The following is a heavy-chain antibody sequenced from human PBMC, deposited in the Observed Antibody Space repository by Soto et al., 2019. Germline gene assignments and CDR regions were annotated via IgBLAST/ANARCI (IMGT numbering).Heavy chain of an antibody. CDR1: GGSVSGYY. D-gene: IGHD6-6*01. Sequence: QVQLQQWGAGLLKHSETLSLTCAVYGGSVSGYYWCWIRQPPGKGLDWSGEINHSGSTNYNRSLKSRVTISVDTSKNQFSLKLSSVTAADTAVYYCARSPARLAARPTPFDYWGQGTLVTVSS. CDR2: INHSGST. V-gene: IGHV4-34*01. J-gene: IGHJ4*02. CDR3: ARSPARLAARPTPFDY.